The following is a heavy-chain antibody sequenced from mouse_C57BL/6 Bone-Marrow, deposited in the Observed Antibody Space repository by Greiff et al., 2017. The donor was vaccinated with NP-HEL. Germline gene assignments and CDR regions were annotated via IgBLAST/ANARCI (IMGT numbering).Heavy chain of an antibody. CDR2: IYPGSGST. J-gene: IGHJ2*01. CDR1: GYTFTSYW. V-gene: IGHV1-55*01. D-gene: IGHD5-1*01. CDR3: LYPDSGLYYFDY. Sequence: QVQLQQPGAELVKPGASVKMSCKASGYTFTSYWITWVKQRPGQGLEWIGDIYPGSGSTNYNEKFKSKATLTVDTSSSTAYMQLSSLTSEDSAVYYCLYPDSGLYYFDYWGQGTTLTVSS.